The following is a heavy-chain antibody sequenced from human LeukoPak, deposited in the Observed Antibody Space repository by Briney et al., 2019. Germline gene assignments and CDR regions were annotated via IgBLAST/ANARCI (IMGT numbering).Heavy chain of an antibody. D-gene: IGHD2-21*02. V-gene: IGHV3-30*02. CDR2: IRNDGSNK. J-gene: IGHJ6*03. CDR3: AKDWCCCGGDCYQYYYMDV. Sequence: GRSLRLSCAASGFTFSSYGMHWVRQAPGKGLERVAFIRNDGSNKDYAKSVKGRFTVSRDNSKNTLYLQMNSLTTEDTAVYYCAKDWCCCGGDCYQYYYMDVWGKGTTVIVS. CDR1: GFTFSSYG.